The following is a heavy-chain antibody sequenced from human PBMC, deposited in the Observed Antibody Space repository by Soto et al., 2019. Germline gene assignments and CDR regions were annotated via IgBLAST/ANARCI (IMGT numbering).Heavy chain of an antibody. Sequence: EVQLVESGGGLVKPGGTLLLSCAAAGFTFTNAWMSWVRQVPGKGREWVGRIRSRTDGGTTDYAAPVKGRFTISRDDSKNTLYLQMTSLRTEDTAVYFCTTDVAGFCSITSCNLGSWFDPWGQGTLVTVSS. J-gene: IGHJ5*02. D-gene: IGHD2-2*01. CDR3: TTDVAGFCSITSCNLGSWFDP. CDR2: IRSRTDGGTT. V-gene: IGHV3-15*01. CDR1: GFTFTNAW.